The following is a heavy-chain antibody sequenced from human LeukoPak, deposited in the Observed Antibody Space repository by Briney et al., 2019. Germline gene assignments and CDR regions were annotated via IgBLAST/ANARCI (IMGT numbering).Heavy chain of an antibody. J-gene: IGHJ6*02. CDR1: GGSFSGYY. D-gene: IGHD2-15*01. Sequence: SETLSLTCAVYGGSFSGYYWSWIRQPPGKGLEWIGEINHSGSTNYNPSLKSRVTISVDTSKNQFSLKLSSVTAADTAVYYCARGKVVLRYYYYGMDVWGQGTTVTVSS. CDR2: INHSGST. CDR3: ARGKVVLRYYYYGMDV. V-gene: IGHV4-34*01.